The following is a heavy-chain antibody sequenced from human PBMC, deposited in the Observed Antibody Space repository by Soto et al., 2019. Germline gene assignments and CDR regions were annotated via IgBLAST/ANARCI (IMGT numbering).Heavy chain of an antibody. CDR1: GGTFSSYA. D-gene: IGHD1-1*01. CDR2: IIPIFGTA. V-gene: IGHV1-69*01. CDR3: ARESVQTNPYYYYYGMDV. J-gene: IGHJ6*02. Sequence: QVQLVQSGAEVKKPGSSVKVSCKASGGTFSSYAISWVRQAPGQGLEWMGGIIPIFGTANYAQKFKGRVTITADESTSTAYMERSSLRSEDTAVYYCARESVQTNPYYYYYGMDVWGQGTTVTVSS.